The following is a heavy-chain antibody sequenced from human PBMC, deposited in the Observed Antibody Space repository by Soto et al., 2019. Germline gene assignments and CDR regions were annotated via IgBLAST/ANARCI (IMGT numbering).Heavy chain of an antibody. D-gene: IGHD3-3*01. CDR1: GFTFSSYG. CDR2: ISYDGSNK. Sequence: QVQLVESGGGVVQPGRSLRLSCAASGFTFSSYGMHWVRQAPGKGLEWVAVISYDGSNKYYADSVKGRFTISRDNSKNTLYLQMNSLRAEDTAVYYCAKGPTYYDFWSGYYRGARFDHWGQGTLVTVSS. CDR3: AKGPTYYDFWSGYYRGARFDH. J-gene: IGHJ4*02. V-gene: IGHV3-30*18.